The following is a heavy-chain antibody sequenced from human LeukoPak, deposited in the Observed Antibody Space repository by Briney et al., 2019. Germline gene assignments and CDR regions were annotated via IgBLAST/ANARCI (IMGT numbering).Heavy chain of an antibody. CDR2: IYYSGST. J-gene: IGHJ4*02. D-gene: IGHD5-12*01. Sequence: PSETLSLTCTVSGGPISSYYWSWIRQPPGKGLEWIGYIYYSGSTNYNPSLKSRVTISVDTSKNQFSLKLSSVTAADTAVYYCARRGYSGYDYFIENWGQGTLVTVSS. V-gene: IGHV4-59*01. CDR3: ARRGYSGYDYFIEN. CDR1: GGPISSYY.